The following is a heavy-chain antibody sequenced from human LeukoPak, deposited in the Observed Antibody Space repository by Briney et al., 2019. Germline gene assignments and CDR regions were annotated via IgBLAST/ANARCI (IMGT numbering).Heavy chain of an antibody. CDR1: GYTFTGYY. Sequence: ASVKVSCTASGYTFTGYYMHWGRRAPGQGNGWMGGINPNSGGTNYAQKFQGRVTMTRDTSISTAYMELSRLRSDDTAVYYCARSTYYYDSSGYYPVDYWGREPWSPSPQ. CDR3: ARSTYYYDSSGYYPVDY. J-gene: IGHJ4*02. CDR2: INPNSGGT. D-gene: IGHD3-22*01. V-gene: IGHV1-2*02.